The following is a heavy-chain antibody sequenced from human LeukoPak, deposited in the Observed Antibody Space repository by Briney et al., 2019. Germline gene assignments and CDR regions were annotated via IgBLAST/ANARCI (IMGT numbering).Heavy chain of an antibody. D-gene: IGHD4-17*01. J-gene: IGHJ6*02. Sequence: ASVKVSCKASGYTFTSYGISWVRQAPGQGLEWMGWISAYNGNTNYAQKLQGRVIMTTDTSTSTAYMELRSLRSDDTAVYYCAREAVTVLRYYYYGMDVWGQGTTVTVSS. CDR2: ISAYNGNT. CDR3: AREAVTVLRYYYYGMDV. CDR1: GYTFTSYG. V-gene: IGHV1-18*01.